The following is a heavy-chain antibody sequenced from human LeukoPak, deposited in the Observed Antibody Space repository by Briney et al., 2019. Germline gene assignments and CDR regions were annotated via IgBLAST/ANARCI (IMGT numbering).Heavy chain of an antibody. CDR3: TCQHDRGY. CDR2: IRSKANSYAT. J-gene: IGHJ4*02. CDR1: GFTFSGSA. D-gene: IGHD3-10*01. Sequence: PGGSLKLSCAASGFTFSGSAMHWVRQASGRGLEWVGRIRSKANSYATAYAASAKGRFTISRDDSKNTAYLQMNSLKTEDTAVYYCTCQHDRGYWGQGTLVTVSS. V-gene: IGHV3-73*01.